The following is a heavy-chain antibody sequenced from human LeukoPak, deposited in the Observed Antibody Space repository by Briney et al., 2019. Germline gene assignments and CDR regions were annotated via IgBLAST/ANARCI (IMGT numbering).Heavy chain of an antibody. D-gene: IGHD6-19*01. Sequence: GASVKVSCKASGYTFTGYYMHWVRQAPGQGLEWMGWINPNSGGTNYAQKLQGRVTMTRDTSISTAYMELSRLRSDDTAVYYCARDTSSGWYYDYWGQGTLVTVSS. CDR2: INPNSGGT. CDR3: ARDTSSGWYYDY. J-gene: IGHJ4*02. V-gene: IGHV1-2*02. CDR1: GYTFTGYY.